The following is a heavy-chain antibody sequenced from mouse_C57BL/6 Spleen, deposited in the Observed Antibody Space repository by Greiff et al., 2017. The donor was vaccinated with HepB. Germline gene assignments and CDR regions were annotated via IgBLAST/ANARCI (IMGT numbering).Heavy chain of an antibody. J-gene: IGHJ3*01. CDR2: IHPNSGST. D-gene: IGHD2-5*01. Sequence: VQLQQPGAELVKPGASVKLSCKASGYTFTSYWMHWVKQRPGQGLEWIGMIHPNSGSTNYNEKFKSKATLTVDKSSSTAYMQLSSLTSEDSAVYYCARKVYSNYEGAWFAYWGQGTLVTVSA. CDR1: GYTFTSYW. V-gene: IGHV1-64*01. CDR3: ARKVYSNYEGAWFAY.